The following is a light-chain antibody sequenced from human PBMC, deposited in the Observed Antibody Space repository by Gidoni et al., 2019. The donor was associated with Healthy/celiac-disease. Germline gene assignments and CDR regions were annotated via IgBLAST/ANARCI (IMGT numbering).Light chain of an antibody. CDR2: GAS. CDR1: QNVSSSY. V-gene: IGKV3-20*01. Sequence: VFTHSPGTLSLSPGERAILSRWPRQNVSSSYLAWYQQKPGQAPKLLIYGASSRATGIPYRFSGSGSGTDFTLTISSLEPEDFAVYYCQQYDSSPRTFGPGTKVDIK. J-gene: IGKJ3*01. CDR3: QQYDSSPRT.